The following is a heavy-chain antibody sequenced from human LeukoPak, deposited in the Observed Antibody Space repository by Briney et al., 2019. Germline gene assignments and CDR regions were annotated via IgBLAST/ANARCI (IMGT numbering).Heavy chain of an antibody. J-gene: IGHJ5*02. Sequence: ASVKVSCKASGGTFSSYAISWVRQAPGQGLEWMGRIIPILGIANYAQKFQGRVTITADKSTSTAYMELGSLRSEDTAVYYCASLVAVAGTTSPWGQGTLVTVSS. CDR1: GGTFSSYA. D-gene: IGHD6-19*01. CDR2: IIPILGIA. CDR3: ASLVAVAGTTSP. V-gene: IGHV1-69*04.